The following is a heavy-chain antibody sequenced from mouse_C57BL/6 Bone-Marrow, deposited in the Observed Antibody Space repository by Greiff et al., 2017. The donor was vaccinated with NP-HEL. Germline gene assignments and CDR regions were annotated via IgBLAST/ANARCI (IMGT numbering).Heavy chain of an antibody. Sequence: QVQLQQSGPELVKPGASVKLSCKASGYPFTSYDINWVKQRPGQGLEWIGWIYPRDGSTKYNEKFKGKATLTVDTSSSTAYMELHSLTSEDSAVYFCARFYSPTAHYFDYWGQGTTLTVSS. CDR2: IYPRDGST. CDR3: ARFYSPTAHYFDY. CDR1: GYPFTSYD. J-gene: IGHJ2*01. D-gene: IGHD1-1*01. V-gene: IGHV1-85*01.